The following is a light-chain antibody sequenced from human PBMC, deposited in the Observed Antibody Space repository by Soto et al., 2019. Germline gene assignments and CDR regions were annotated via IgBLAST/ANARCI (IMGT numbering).Light chain of an antibody. Sequence: EIVLTQSPGTLSLSPGERVTLSCRASQSVSSSYLAWYQQKPAQAPRLVIYGASNRATGIPDRFSGSGSGTDFTLAISRLESEDFAVYYCQQYGGSPPYTFGQGTKLEIK. V-gene: IGKV3-20*01. CDR3: QQYGGSPPYT. CDR1: QSVSSSY. CDR2: GAS. J-gene: IGKJ2*01.